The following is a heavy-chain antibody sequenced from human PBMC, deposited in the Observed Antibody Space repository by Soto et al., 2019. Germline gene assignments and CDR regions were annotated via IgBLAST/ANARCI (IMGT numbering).Heavy chain of an antibody. V-gene: IGHV4-59*01. Sequence: SETLSLTCTVSGGSISSYYWSWIRQPPGKGLEWIGYIYYSGSTNYNPSLKSRVTISVDTSKNQFSLKLSSVTAADTAVYYCAREAAVAGDFDYWGQGTLVTVSS. J-gene: IGHJ4*02. D-gene: IGHD6-19*01. CDR3: AREAAVAGDFDY. CDR2: IYYSGST. CDR1: GGSISSYY.